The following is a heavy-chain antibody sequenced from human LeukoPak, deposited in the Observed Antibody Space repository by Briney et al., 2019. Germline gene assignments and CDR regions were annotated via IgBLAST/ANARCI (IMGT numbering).Heavy chain of an antibody. V-gene: IGHV3-33*08. D-gene: IGHD6-13*01. CDR1: GFTFSSHC. CDR2: IWYDGSNK. CDR3: ARESEIAAATIYYFDY. J-gene: IGHJ4*02. Sequence: GGSLRLSCAASGFTFSSHCMNWARQAPGKGLEWVAVIWYDGSNKYYADSVKGQFTISRDNSKNTLYLQMNSLRAEDTAVYYCARESEIAAATIYYFDYWGQGTLVTVSS.